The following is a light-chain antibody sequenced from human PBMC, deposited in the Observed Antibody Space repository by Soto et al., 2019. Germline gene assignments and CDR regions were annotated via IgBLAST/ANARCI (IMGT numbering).Light chain of an antibody. CDR2: RSD. CDR1: SSNIRSNT. Sequence: QSVLTQPPSASGTPGQRVTISCSGSSSNIRSNTVNWYRHLPGTAPRLLMYRSDQRPSGVPDRFSGSKSGTSASLAISGLQSEDEADYYCAAWDDSLNGRVFGTGTKLTVL. CDR3: AAWDDSLNGRV. V-gene: IGLV1-44*01. J-gene: IGLJ1*01.